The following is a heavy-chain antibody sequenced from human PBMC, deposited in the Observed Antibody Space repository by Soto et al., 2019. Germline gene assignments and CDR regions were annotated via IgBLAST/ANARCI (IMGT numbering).Heavy chain of an antibody. CDR1: GYAFTTYG. D-gene: IGHD1-1*01. V-gene: IGHV1-18*01. CDR2: ISAHNGNT. J-gene: IGHJ4*02. CDR3: ARGRYGYY. Sequence: QVHLVQSGAEVKKPGASVKVSCQASGYAFTTYGITWVRQATGQGLECMGWISAHNGNTNYAQKLQGRVTVTRDTSTSTAYMELRSLRSDDTAVYYCARGRYGYYWGQGALVTVSS.